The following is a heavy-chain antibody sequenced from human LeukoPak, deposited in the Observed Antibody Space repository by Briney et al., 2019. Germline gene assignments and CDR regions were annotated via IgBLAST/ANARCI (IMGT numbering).Heavy chain of an antibody. D-gene: IGHD3-10*01. Sequence: SETLSLTCAVYGGSFSGYHWSWIRQPPGKGLEWIGEINHSGSTNYNPSLKSRVTISVDTSKNQFSLKLSSVTAADTAVYYCARGRGVRGSLDYWGQGTLVTVSS. CDR3: ARGRGVRGSLDY. CDR2: INHSGST. J-gene: IGHJ4*02. CDR1: GGSFSGYH. V-gene: IGHV4-34*01.